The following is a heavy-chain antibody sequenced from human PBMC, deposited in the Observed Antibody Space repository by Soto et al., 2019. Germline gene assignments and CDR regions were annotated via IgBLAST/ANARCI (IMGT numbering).Heavy chain of an antibody. CDR1: GGSFSGYY. Sequence: PSETLSLTCAVYGGSFSGYYWSWIRQPPGKGLEWIGEINHSGSTNYNPSLKSRVTISVDTSKNQFSLKLSSVTAADTAVYYCATPGVTYYYGSGSPTYFDYWGQGTLVPVSS. D-gene: IGHD3-10*01. J-gene: IGHJ4*02. V-gene: IGHV4-34*01. CDR3: ATPGVTYYYGSGSPTYFDY. CDR2: INHSGST.